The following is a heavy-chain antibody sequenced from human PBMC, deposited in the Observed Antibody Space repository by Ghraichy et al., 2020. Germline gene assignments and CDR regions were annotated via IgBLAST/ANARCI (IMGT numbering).Heavy chain of an antibody. J-gene: IGHJ6*02. D-gene: IGHD3-9*01. V-gene: IGHV3-7*05. CDR2: IKQDGSEK. CDR1: GFTFSSYW. Sequence: GALRLSCAASGFTFSSYWMSWVRQAPGKGLEWVANIKQDGSEKYYVDSVKGRFTISRDNAKNSLYLQMNSLRAEDTAVYYCARVGDYDILTGYYYYGMDVWGQGTTVTVSS. CDR3: ARVGDYDILTGYYYYGMDV.